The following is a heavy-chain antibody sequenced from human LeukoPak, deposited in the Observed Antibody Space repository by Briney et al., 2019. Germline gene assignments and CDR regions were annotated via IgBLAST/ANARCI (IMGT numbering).Heavy chain of an antibody. J-gene: IGHJ4*02. Sequence: SETLSLTCAVYGGSFSGYYWSWIRQPPGKGLEWIGEINHSGSTNYNPSLKSRVTISVDTSKNQFSLKLSSVTAADTAVYYCVRRSSSCYYWGQGTLVTVSS. CDR1: GGSFSGYY. CDR2: INHSGST. CDR3: VRRSSSCYY. D-gene: IGHD6-13*01. V-gene: IGHV4-34*01.